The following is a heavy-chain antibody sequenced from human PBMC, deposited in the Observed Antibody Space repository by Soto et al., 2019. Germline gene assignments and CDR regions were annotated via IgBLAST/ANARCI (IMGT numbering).Heavy chain of an antibody. CDR2: IKSNSDDT. CDR3: ARDQRSYGEPPFDY. D-gene: IGHD3-16*01. CDR1: GFAFTGYY. Sequence: GASVKVSCKASGFAFTGYYIHWVRLAPGQGLEWMGWIKSNSDDTKYARKFQDRVTMTRDTSMNTVYMELSRLRSDDTAVYYCARDQRSYGEPPFDYWGQGTLVTVSS. V-gene: IGHV1-2*02. J-gene: IGHJ4*02.